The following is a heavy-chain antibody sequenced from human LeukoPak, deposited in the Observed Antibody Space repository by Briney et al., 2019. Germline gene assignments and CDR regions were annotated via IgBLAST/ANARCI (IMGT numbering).Heavy chain of an antibody. CDR1: GYTFSSCG. CDR2: ISAYNGNI. V-gene: IGHV1-18*01. D-gene: IGHD2-15*01. CDR3: ARDDLDCSGGTCYPDDF. Sequence: ASVKVSCKASGYTFSSCGISWVRQAPGQGLEWMGWISAYNGNIKYAQKFQGRVTMTTDTSTSTAYMELRSLRSDDTAMYFCARDDLDCSGGTCYPDDFWGQGTLVTVSS. J-gene: IGHJ4*02.